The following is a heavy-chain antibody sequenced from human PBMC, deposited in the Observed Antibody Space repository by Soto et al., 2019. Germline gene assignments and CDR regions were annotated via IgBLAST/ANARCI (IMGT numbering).Heavy chain of an antibody. CDR1: GFAYSRSA. V-gene: IGHV1-58*01. J-gene: IGHJ4*02. D-gene: IGHD3-22*01. CDR3: AATLDWGSYDFGGYPS. Sequence: VASVKVSCKGSGFAYSRSAVQSVRQARGQGLEWIGWIVAASGKTDYSQIFQERVTITRDMSTSTAYMELSSLSSEDTAVYYCAATLDWGSYDFGGYPSWGQGTLVTVSS. CDR2: IVAASGKT.